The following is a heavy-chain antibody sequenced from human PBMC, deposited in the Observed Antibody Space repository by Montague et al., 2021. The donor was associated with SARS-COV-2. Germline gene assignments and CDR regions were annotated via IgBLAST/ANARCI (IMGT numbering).Heavy chain of an antibody. CDR3: ARETMTADAFDI. CDR2: FYSVGST. Sequence: SETLSLTCTVSGASVGSSDWSWIRQSPGKGLEWIGDFYSVGSTDYNPSLKSRATISRDTSKNQFSLKVRSVTAADTAVYYCARETMTADAFDIWGQGTMVTVSS. V-gene: IGHV4-59*02. D-gene: IGHD1-14*01. CDR1: GASVGSSD. J-gene: IGHJ3*02.